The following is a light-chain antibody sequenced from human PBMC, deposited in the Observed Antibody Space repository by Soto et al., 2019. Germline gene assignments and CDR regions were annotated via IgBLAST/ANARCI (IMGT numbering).Light chain of an antibody. V-gene: IGKV3-20*01. CDR3: QNYGYSPIT. CDR1: ESISSNY. J-gene: IGKJ3*01. Sequence: EVVLMQSPDTLSLSPGERATLSCRASESISSNYLAWYQQPPRQAPRLLIFGASTRATGTPGIISSSWSRTDFTPTISRLEHEDVAMYYWQNYGYSPITFGPGTKVEIK. CDR2: GAS.